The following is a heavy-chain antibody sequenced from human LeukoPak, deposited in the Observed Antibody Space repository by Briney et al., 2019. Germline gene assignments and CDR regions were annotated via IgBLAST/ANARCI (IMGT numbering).Heavy chain of an antibody. J-gene: IGHJ4*02. V-gene: IGHV3-30*18. Sequence: GGSLRLSCAASGFTFSDHYMDWVRQAPGKGLEWVAVISYDGTNKYYADSVKGRFTISRDNSKNTLYLQMNSLRTDDTAVYYCAKFWTGVAATPAYWGQGTLVTVSS. CDR3: AKFWTGVAATPAY. CDR1: GFTFSDHY. CDR2: ISYDGTNK. D-gene: IGHD2-15*01.